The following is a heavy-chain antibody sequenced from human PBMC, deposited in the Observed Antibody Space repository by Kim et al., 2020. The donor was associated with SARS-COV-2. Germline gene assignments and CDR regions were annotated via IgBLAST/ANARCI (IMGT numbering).Heavy chain of an antibody. D-gene: IGHD1-26*01. J-gene: IGHJ4*02. Sequence: GGSLRLSCAASGFTFSSYSMNWVRQAPGKGLEWVSSISSSSSYIYYSDSVKGRFTISRDNPKNSLYLQMNSLRAEDTAVYYCAGDWGGYSGRYPNTVDYWGQETLLTLSS. CDR1: GFTFSSYS. V-gene: IGHV3-21*01. CDR3: AGDWGGYSGRYPNTVDY. CDR2: ISSSSSYI.